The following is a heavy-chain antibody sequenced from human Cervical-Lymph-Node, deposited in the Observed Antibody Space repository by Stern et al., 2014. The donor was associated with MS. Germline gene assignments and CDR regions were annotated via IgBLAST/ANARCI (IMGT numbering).Heavy chain of an antibody. J-gene: IGHJ4*02. CDR2: MNPYSGNA. CDR3: ARGRELLSLDY. Sequence: VQLVESGAEVKKPGASVKVSCKASGYTFTSYDIHWVRQGTGQGLEWMGWMNPYSGNAVYAQKFQGRVTMTRDTSTSTAYLELTSLRSEDTAVFYCARGRELLSLDYWGQGTLVTVSS. V-gene: IGHV1-8*01. D-gene: IGHD1-26*01. CDR1: GYTFTSYD.